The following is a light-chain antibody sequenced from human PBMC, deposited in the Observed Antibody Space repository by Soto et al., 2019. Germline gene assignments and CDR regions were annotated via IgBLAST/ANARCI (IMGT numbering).Light chain of an antibody. V-gene: IGKV1-5*01. Sequence: DIQMTQSPSAVSASVGDRVTITCRASQSISSWLAWYQQKPGKAPKLLIYDASSLESGVPSRFSGSGSGTEFTLTISSLQPDDFATYYCQQYNSYPSLTFGGGGKV. CDR1: QSISSW. CDR2: DAS. CDR3: QQYNSYPSLT. J-gene: IGKJ4*01.